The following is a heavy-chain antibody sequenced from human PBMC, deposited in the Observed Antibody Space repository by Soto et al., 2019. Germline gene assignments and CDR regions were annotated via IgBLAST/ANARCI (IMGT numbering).Heavy chain of an antibody. V-gene: IGHV3-30*18. J-gene: IGHJ5*02. D-gene: IGHD3-3*01. CDR2: ISYDGSNK. CDR1: GFTFSSYG. CDR3: AKDLFRCVIIPNWFDP. Sequence: GGSLRLSCAASGFTFSSYGMHWVRQAPGKGLEWVAVISYDGSNKYYADSVKGRFTISRDNSKNTLYLQMNSLRAEDTAVYYCAKDLFRCVIIPNWFDPCGQGTLVTVSS.